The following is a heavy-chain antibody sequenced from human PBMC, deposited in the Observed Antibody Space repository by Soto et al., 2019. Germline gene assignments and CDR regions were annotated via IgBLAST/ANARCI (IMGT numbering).Heavy chain of an antibody. D-gene: IGHD2-21*02. CDR1: GGSITSGSFY. J-gene: IGHJ5*01. V-gene: IGHV4-39*01. Sequence: QVQVQESGPGLVKPSETLSLTCTVSGGSITSGSFYWGWVRHSPGKGLEWIGSIYYSGSVFYNPSPESRVTISADVSRDQFSLKLTSVTAADTAVYYCARHGTALTAVNWFVSWGHGTLVTVSS. CDR3: ARHGTALTAVNWFVS. CDR2: IYYSGSV.